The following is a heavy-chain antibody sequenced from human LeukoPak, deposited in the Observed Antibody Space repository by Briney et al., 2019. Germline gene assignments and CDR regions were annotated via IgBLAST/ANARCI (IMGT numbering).Heavy chain of an antibody. CDR2: ISYSGST. D-gene: IGHD6-19*01. CDR3: ARRLRSSALFDY. V-gene: IGHV4-39*01. Sequence: SETLSLTCTVSGDSISSSSYYWGWIRQPPGKGLEWIGSISYSGSTYYNPSLKSRVTISVDTSKNQFSLKLSSVTAADTAVYYCARRLRSSALFDYWGQGTLVTVSS. CDR1: GDSISSSSYY. J-gene: IGHJ4*02.